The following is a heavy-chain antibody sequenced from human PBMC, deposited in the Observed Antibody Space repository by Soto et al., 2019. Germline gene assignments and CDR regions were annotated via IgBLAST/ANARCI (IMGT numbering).Heavy chain of an antibody. Sequence: EVQLVESGGGLVQPGGSLRLSRAVSGFTFSSYSMNWVRQAPGKGLGWVSYISSSSSIIYYADSVKGRFTISRDNAKTSLYLQMNSLRDEDTVVYYCAREGVYYYYGMDVWGQGTTVTVSS. J-gene: IGHJ6*02. CDR2: ISSSSSII. D-gene: IGHD3-16*01. CDR3: AREGVYYYYGMDV. CDR1: GFTFSSYS. V-gene: IGHV3-48*02.